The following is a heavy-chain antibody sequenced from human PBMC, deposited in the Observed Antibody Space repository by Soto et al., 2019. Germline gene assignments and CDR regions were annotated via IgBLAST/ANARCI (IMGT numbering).Heavy chain of an antibody. CDR2: ISSSSSYI. Sequence: GGSLRLSWAASGFTFSNYSMNWVRQDPGKGLEWVSSISSSSSYIYYADSVKGRFTISRDNAKNSLYLPMNSLRAEDTAVYYCAREVSGQFYYYYYMDVWGKGTTVTVSS. CDR1: GFTFSNYS. CDR3: AREVSGQFYYYYYMDV. D-gene: IGHD6-6*01. V-gene: IGHV3-21*01. J-gene: IGHJ6*03.